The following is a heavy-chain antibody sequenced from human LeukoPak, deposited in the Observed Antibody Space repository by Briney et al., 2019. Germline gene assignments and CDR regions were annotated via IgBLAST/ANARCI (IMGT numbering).Heavy chain of an antibody. Sequence: SETLSLTCTVSGYSISSGYYWGWIRHSPGKGLEWIGSVFHTVITYYNPSLTSRLSISVDTSKNQFSLKLSSVTAADTAVYYCARHGERGYYYYMDVWGKGTTVTVSS. V-gene: IGHV4-38-2*02. CDR1: GYSISSGYY. CDR3: ARHGERGYYYYMDV. CDR2: VFHTVIT. D-gene: IGHD1-26*01. J-gene: IGHJ6*03.